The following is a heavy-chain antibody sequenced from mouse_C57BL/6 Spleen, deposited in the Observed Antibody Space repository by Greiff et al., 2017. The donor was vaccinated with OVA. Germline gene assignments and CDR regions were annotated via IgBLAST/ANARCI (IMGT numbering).Heavy chain of an antibody. V-gene: IGHV1-15*01. CDR3: TRWLRAY. CDR2: IDPETGGT. J-gene: IGHJ3*01. CDR1: GYTFTDYE. Sequence: QVQLQQSGAELVRHRASVTLSCKASGYTFTDYEMHWVKQTPVHGLEWIGAIDPETGGTAYNQKFKGKAILTADKSSSTAYMELRSLTSEDSAVYYCTRWLRAYWGQGTLVTVS. D-gene: IGHD1-1*01.